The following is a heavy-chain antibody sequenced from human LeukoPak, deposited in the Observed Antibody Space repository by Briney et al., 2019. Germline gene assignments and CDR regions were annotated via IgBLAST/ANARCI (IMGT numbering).Heavy chain of an antibody. CDR2: MNPNSGNT. Sequence: ASVKVSCKASGYTFTSYDINWVRQATGQGLEWMGWMNPNSGNTGYAQKFQGRVTITRNTSISTAYMELSSLRSEDTAVYHCARARSYSNYVGYYYYYMDVWGKGTTVTVSS. V-gene: IGHV1-8*03. CDR3: ARARSYSNYVGYYYYYMDV. CDR1: GYTFTSYD. J-gene: IGHJ6*03. D-gene: IGHD4-11*01.